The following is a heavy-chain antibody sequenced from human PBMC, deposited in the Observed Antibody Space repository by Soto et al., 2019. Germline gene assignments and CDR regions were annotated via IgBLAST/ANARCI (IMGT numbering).Heavy chain of an antibody. V-gene: IGHV4-39*01. CDR3: ARHFNYRSGSHSGSGYMDV. CDR2: IYYSGST. CDR1: GGSISSSSYY. D-gene: IGHD3-10*01. Sequence: SETLSLTCTVSGGSISSSSYYWGWILHPPGKGLEWSGSIYYSGSTYYNPSLKSRVTISVDTSKNQFSLKLRSVTAADTAVYYCARHFNYRSGSHSGSGYMDVWGKGTTVTVSS. J-gene: IGHJ6*03.